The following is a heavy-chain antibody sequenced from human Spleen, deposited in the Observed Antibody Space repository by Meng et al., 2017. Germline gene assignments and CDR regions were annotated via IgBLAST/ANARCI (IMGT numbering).Heavy chain of an antibody. CDR3: ARGPWLNWNYPAYFQH. V-gene: IGHV4-34*01. J-gene: IGHJ1*01. D-gene: IGHD1-7*01. CDR2: INHSGST. Sequence: QVPLQQLGAGMLKPSEPQALPCAVYAGSFSGYYWSCISQPPGKGLEWIGEINHSGSTNYNPSLKSRVTISVDTSKNQFSLKLSSVTAADTAVYYCARGPWLNWNYPAYFQHWGQGTLVTVSS. CDR1: AGSFSGYY.